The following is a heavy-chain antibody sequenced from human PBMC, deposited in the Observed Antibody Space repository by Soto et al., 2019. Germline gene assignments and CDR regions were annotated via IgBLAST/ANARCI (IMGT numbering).Heavy chain of an antibody. CDR2: INPHNGDT. J-gene: IGHJ4*02. CDR3: AKGAGDSSGYYTYYFDS. Sequence: GASVKVSCKASGYTFTGYYLHWVRQAPGQGLGWMAWINPHNGDTNSAQKFQGRVTMTRDTSIRTAYMELSGLTPDDTAVYYCAKGAGDSSGYYTYYFDSWGQGTLVTVSS. D-gene: IGHD3-22*01. CDR1: GYTFTGYY. V-gene: IGHV1-2*02.